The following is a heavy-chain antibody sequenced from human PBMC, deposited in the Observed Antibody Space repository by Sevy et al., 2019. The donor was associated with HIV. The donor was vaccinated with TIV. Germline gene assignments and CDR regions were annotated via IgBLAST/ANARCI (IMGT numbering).Heavy chain of an antibody. CDR2: INTHGTNT. D-gene: IGHD3-3*01. J-gene: IGHJ6*02. CDR1: GFTFSRYW. V-gene: IGHV3-74*01. Sequence: GGSLRLSCAASGFTFSRYWMHWVRHAPGKGLVWVSRINTHGTNTLYADYVKGRFNISRDDAKNTVYLQMNSLRAEVTGVYYCAREGVDFWSGPVDFDYGMDVWGQGTTVTVSS. CDR3: AREGVDFWSGPVDFDYGMDV.